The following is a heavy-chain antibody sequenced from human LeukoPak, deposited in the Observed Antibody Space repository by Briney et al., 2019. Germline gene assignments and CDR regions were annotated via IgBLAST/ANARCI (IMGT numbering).Heavy chain of an antibody. CDR3: ASCEYYDLQFDP. CDR1: GGSISSYY. J-gene: IGHJ5*02. Sequence: SETLSLTCTVSGGSISSYYWSWIRQPPGKGLEWIGEINHSGSTNYNPSLKSRVTISVDTSKNQFSLKLSSVTAADTAVYYCASCEYYDLQFDPWGQGTLVTVSS. CDR2: INHSGST. V-gene: IGHV4-34*01. D-gene: IGHD3-3*01.